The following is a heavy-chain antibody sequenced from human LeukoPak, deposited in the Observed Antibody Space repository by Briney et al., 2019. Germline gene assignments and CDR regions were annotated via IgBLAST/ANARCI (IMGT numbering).Heavy chain of an antibody. V-gene: IGHV3-30*02. CDR3: AKEVHPYDSGTYYFDY. CDR2: IRHDGSNE. CDR1: GFTFSSYG. D-gene: IGHD3-10*01. J-gene: IGHJ4*02. Sequence: GGSLRLSCVGSGFTFSSYGMHWVRQAAGKGLEWVAFIRHDGSNEYYADSVKGRFTVSRDNSKNTLFLQMNSLRVEEMAVYYCAKEVHPYDSGTYYFDYRGRGTLVTVSS.